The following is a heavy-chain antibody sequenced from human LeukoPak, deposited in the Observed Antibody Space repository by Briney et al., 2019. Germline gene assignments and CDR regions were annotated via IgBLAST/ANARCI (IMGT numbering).Heavy chain of an antibody. D-gene: IGHD5-24*01. V-gene: IGHV3-66*01. CDR1: GFTVSSNY. CDR3: ASEDGYNRAYYFDY. CDR2: IYSGGST. J-gene: IGHJ4*02. Sequence: PGGSLRLSCAASGFTVSSNYMSRVRQAPGKGLEWVSVIYSGGSTYYADSVKGRYTISRDNSKNTLYLQMNSLRAEDTAVYYCASEDGYNRAYYFDYWGQGTLVTVSS.